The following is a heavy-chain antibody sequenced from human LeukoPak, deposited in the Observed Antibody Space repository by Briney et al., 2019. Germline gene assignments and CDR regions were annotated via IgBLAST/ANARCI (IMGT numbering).Heavy chain of an antibody. Sequence: ASVKVSCKASGYTFTSYYMHWVRQAPGQGLEWMGIINPSGGSTSYAQKFQGRVTMTRDATTSTVYMELSSLRSEDTAVYYCARETPTQDYGDYQPVRWYSWYFDLWGRGTLVTVSS. V-gene: IGHV1-46*01. J-gene: IGHJ2*01. CDR2: INPSGGST. D-gene: IGHD4-17*01. CDR3: ARETPTQDYGDYQPVRWYSWYFDL. CDR1: GYTFTSYY.